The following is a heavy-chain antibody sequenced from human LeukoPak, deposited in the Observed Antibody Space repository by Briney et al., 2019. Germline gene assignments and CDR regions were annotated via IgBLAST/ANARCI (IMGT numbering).Heavy chain of an antibody. CDR3: AKSVIPNAYQGTYYMDV. CDR1: GFTFDDYA. Sequence: GGSLRLSCAASGFTFDDYAMHWVRQAPGKGLEWVSLISGDGGSTYYADSVKGRFTISRDNSKSTLYLQMSSLRAEDTALYYCAKSVIPNAYQGTYYMDVWGKGTTVAVSS. CDR2: ISGDGGST. D-gene: IGHD3-16*01. J-gene: IGHJ6*03. V-gene: IGHV3-43*02.